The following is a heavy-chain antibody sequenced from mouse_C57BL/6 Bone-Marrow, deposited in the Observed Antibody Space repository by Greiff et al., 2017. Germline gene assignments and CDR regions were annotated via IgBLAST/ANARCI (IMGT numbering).Heavy chain of an antibody. J-gene: IGHJ3*01. CDR3: ARNYGYDRAWFAY. Sequence: QVQLQQPGAELVRPGSSVKLSCKASGYTFTSYWMHWVKQRPIQGLEWIGNIDPSDSETHYNQKFKDKATLTVDKSSSTAYMQLSSLTSEDSAVYYCARNYGYDRAWFAYWGQGTLVTVSA. CDR1: GYTFTSYW. D-gene: IGHD2-2*01. CDR2: IDPSDSET. V-gene: IGHV1-52*01.